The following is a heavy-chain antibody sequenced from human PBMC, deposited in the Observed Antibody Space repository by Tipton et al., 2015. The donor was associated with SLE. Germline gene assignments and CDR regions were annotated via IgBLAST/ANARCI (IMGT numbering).Heavy chain of an antibody. CDR2: MHYSGST. J-gene: IGHJ4*02. D-gene: IGHD1-26*01. V-gene: IGHV4-59*01. Sequence: LSLICTVSGGSISSYSWSWIRQPPGKGLEWIGYMHYSGSTNYNPSLKSRVTISVDKSRNQFSLKLSSVTAADTAVYYCASGDSGTYWRPFDYWGQGTLVTVSS. CDR3: ASGDSGTYWRPFDY. CDR1: GGSISSYS.